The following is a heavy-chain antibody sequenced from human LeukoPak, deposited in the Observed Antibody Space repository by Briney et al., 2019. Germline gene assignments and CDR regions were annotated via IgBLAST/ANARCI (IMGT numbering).Heavy chain of an antibody. CDR3: ASGSGSYYPFDP. D-gene: IGHD1-26*01. CDR2: IYSGGST. CDR1: GFTFSSSA. J-gene: IGHJ5*02. V-gene: IGHV3-53*01. Sequence: PGGSLRLSCAASGFTFSSSAMSWVRQAPGKGLEWVSVIYSGGSTYYADSVKGRFTISRDNSKNTLYLQMNSLRAEDTAVYYCASGSGSYYPFDPWGQGTLVTVSS.